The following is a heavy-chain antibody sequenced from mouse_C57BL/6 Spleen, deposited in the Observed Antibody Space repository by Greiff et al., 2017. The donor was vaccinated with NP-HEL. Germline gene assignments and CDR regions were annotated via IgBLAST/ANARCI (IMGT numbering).Heavy chain of an antibody. D-gene: IGHD3-3*01. CDR3: ARGGTWTEGYWYFDV. V-gene: IGHV1-53*01. CDR1: GYTFTSYW. J-gene: IGHJ1*03. CDR2: INPSNGGT. Sequence: QVQLQQPGTELVKPGASVKLSCKASGYTFTSYWMHWVKQRPGQGLEWIGNINPSNGGTNYNEKFKSKATLTVDKSSSTAYMQLSSLTSEDSAVYYCARGGTWTEGYWYFDVWGTGTTVTVSS.